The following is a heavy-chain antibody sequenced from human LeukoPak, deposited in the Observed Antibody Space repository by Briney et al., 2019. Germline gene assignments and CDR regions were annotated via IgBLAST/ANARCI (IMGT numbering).Heavy chain of an antibody. D-gene: IGHD3-3*01. CDR3: ARFNPVWSGYYYYFDY. CDR1: GGSISSYY. Sequence: SETLSLTYTVSGGSISSYYWSWIRQPPGKGLEWIGYIYYSGSTNYNPSLKSRVTISVDTSKNQFSLKLSSVTAADTAVYYCARFNPVWSGYYYYFDYWGQGTLVTVSS. CDR2: IYYSGST. V-gene: IGHV4-59*01. J-gene: IGHJ4*02.